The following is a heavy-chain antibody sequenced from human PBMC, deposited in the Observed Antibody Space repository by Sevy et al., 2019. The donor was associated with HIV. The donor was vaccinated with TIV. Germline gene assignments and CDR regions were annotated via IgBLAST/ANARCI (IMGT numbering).Heavy chain of an antibody. CDR2: IKQDGSEK. CDR1: GFTFNNYW. J-gene: IGHJ4*02. CDR3: ARERAGGELGGHYFEY. D-gene: IGHD7-27*01. V-gene: IGHV3-7*01. Sequence: GGSLRLSCAASGFTFNNYWMSWVRQAPGRGLEWVANIKQDGSEKYNVDSVKGRFTISRDNAKNSMYLQMNSLRAEDTAVYYCARERAGGELGGHYFEYWGQGTLVTVSS.